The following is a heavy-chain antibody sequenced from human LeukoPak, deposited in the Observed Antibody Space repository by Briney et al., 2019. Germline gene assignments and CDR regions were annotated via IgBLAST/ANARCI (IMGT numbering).Heavy chain of an antibody. V-gene: IGHV1-69*04. J-gene: IGHJ4*02. CDR3: ASGAPTTAGYYFDY. Sequence: ASVKVSCKASGGTFSSSAISWVRQAPGQGLEWMGRIIPILGIANYTQKFQGRVTITADKSTSTAYMELSSLRSEDTAVYYCASGAPTTAGYYFDYWGQGTLVTVSS. CDR2: IIPILGIA. CDR1: GGTFSSSA. D-gene: IGHD5-12*01.